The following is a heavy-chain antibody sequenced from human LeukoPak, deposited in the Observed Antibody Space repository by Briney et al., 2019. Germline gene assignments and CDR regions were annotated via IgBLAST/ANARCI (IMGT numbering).Heavy chain of an antibody. Sequence: GESLKISCKGSGYSFTSYWIGGVRQMPGKGLEWMGIIYPCDSDTRYSPSFQGHATISADNSISPACLQWSSLKASDTAMYYCARHEGHGMDVWGQGTTVTVSS. CDR1: GYSFTSYW. J-gene: IGHJ6*02. CDR2: IYPCDSDT. CDR3: ARHEGHGMDV. V-gene: IGHV5-51*01.